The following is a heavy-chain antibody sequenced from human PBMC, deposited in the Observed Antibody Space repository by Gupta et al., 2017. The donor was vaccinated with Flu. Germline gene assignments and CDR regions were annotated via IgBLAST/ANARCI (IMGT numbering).Heavy chain of an antibody. CDR3: ARDRKGGSYWYLDL. D-gene: IGHD2-15*01. V-gene: IGHV1-18*01. CDR2: IIPHTGNT. CDR1: TNSFSDAA. Sequence: QVQLAQSGAEVVKRGGSVKVSGKAATNSFSDAAVSWVRQAPAEGLEWLGWIIPHTGNTHYTPSLQGRVMLTTELSTSSTFLEMRDWRSADTAFYSCARDRKGGSYWYLDLWGPGTLVTV. J-gene: IGHJ2*01.